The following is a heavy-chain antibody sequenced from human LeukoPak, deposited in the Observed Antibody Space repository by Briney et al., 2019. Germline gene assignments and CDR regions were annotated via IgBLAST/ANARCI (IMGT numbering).Heavy chain of an antibody. D-gene: IGHD1-26*01. CDR2: IKQDGSEK. V-gene: IGHV3-7*03. CDR1: EFIFSNYW. CDR3: ARGTVGGSYFDY. Sequence: PGGSLRLSCAASEFIFSNYWMSWVGQAPGKWLEWVANIKQDGSEKYFVDSVKGRFTISRDNAKNSLYLQMNSLRAEDTAVYYCARGTVGGSYFDYWGQGTLVTVSS. J-gene: IGHJ4*02.